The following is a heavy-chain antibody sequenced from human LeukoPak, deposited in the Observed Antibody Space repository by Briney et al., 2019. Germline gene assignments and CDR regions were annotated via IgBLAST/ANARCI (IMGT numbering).Heavy chain of an antibody. CDR1: GYSISSGYY. V-gene: IGHV4-38-2*02. CDR3: ARRPVTDIVVVPAAPYITYFDY. J-gene: IGHJ4*02. Sequence: PSETLSLTCTVSGYSISSGYYWGWIRQPPGKGLEWIGSIYHSGSTYYNPSLKSRVTISVDTSKNQFSLKLSSVTAADTAVYYSARRPVTDIVVVPAAPYITYFDYWGQGTLDTVSS. CDR2: IYHSGST. D-gene: IGHD2-2*01.